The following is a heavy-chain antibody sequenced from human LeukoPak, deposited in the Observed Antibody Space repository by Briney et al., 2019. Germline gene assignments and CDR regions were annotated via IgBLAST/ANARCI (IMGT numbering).Heavy chain of an antibody. CDR1: GYTFTSYV. V-gene: IGHV1-3*01. Sequence: ASVKVSCKASGYTFTSYVMHWVRQAPGQRFEWMGWINAGNGNTKYSQKFQGRVTITRDTSASTAYMELSSLRSEDTAVYYCATERGGNFYFDYWGQGILVTVSS. CDR3: ATERGGNFYFDY. J-gene: IGHJ4*02. CDR2: INAGNGNT. D-gene: IGHD4-23*01.